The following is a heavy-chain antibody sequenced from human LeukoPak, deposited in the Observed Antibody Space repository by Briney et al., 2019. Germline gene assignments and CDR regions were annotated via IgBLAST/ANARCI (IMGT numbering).Heavy chain of an antibody. J-gene: IGHJ6*03. CDR3: ARDRGTTGTTGYYYYYMDV. Sequence: GASVKVSCKASGYTFTAYYIHWVRQAPGQGLEWLGWINPNSGGTKYAQKFQGRVTMTRDTSISTAYMELSRLRSDDTAVYYCARDRGTTGTTGYYYYYMDVWGKGTTVTVSS. CDR2: INPNSGGT. CDR1: GYTFTAYY. V-gene: IGHV1-2*02. D-gene: IGHD1-1*01.